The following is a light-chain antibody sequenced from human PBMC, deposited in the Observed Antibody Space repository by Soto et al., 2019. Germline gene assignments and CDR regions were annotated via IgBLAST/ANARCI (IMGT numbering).Light chain of an antibody. V-gene: IGKV3-15*01. Sequence: EIVMTQSPATLSVSPGERATLSCRASQSVSSNLAWYQQKPGQAPRLLIYGASTRATGIPARFSGSGSGTEFTLTISSLQSEDFAVYYCRHYNNWHLPLTCGGGTKVEIK. CDR3: RHYNNWHLPLT. CDR2: GAS. J-gene: IGKJ4*01. CDR1: QSVSSN.